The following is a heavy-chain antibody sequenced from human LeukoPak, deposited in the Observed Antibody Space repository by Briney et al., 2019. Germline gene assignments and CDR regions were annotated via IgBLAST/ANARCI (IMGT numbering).Heavy chain of an antibody. Sequence: PGGSLRLSCAASGFTFTNYGMHWVRQAPGKGLEWLTVIWYDGSNKYYADSVKGRFTISRDNAKNTLNLQMSSLRAEDTAVYYCAKVSGGNYWGQGTLVTVSS. J-gene: IGHJ4*02. V-gene: IGHV3-33*06. CDR2: IWYDGSNK. CDR3: AKVSGGNY. D-gene: IGHD1-14*01. CDR1: GFTFTNYG.